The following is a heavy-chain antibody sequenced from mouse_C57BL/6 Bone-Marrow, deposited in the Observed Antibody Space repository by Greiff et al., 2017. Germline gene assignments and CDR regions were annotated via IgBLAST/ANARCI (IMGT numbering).Heavy chain of an antibody. V-gene: IGHV3-6*01. CDR2: ISYDGSN. Sequence: EVQVVESGPGLVKPSQSLSLTCSVTGYFITSGYYWNWIRQFPGNKLEWMGYISYDGSNNYNPSLKNRISITRDTSKNQFFLKLNSVTTEDTATYYCARRFDVWGTGTTVTVSS. CDR1: GYFITSGYY. CDR3: ARRFDV. J-gene: IGHJ1*03.